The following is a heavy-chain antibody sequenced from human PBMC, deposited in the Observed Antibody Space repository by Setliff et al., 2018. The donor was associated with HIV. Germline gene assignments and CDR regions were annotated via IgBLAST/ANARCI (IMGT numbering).Heavy chain of an antibody. Sequence: GGSLRLSCAASGFTFSDHYMDWVRQAPGKGLEWVGRTKNKDNSFTTEYAASVKGRFTISRDDSKNSLSLHMNSLKTEDTAVYYCSRQIFGVLIGYYGLDVWGQGTTVTVSS. CDR3: SRQIFGVLIGYYGLDV. CDR1: GFTFSDHY. V-gene: IGHV3-72*01. J-gene: IGHJ6*02. D-gene: IGHD3-3*01. CDR2: TKNKDNSFTT.